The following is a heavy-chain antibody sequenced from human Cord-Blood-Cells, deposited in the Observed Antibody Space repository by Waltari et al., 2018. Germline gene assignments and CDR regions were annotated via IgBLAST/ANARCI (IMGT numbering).Heavy chain of an antibody. CDR1: RGSISSHS. CDR2: IYYSGST. CDR3: ARGGYDFWSGPENWFDP. J-gene: IGHJ5*02. V-gene: IGHV4-59*11. Sequence: QVQLQESGPGLVKPSETLSLPCTVSRGSISSHSWSWIRQPPGKGLEWIGYIYYSGSTNYNPSLKSRVTISVDTSKNQFSLKLSSVTAADTAVYYCARGGYDFWSGPENWFDPWGQGTLVTVSS. D-gene: IGHD3-3*01.